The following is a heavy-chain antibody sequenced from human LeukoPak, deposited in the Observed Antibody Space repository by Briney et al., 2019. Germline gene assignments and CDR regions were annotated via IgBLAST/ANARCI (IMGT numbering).Heavy chain of an antibody. CDR3: TTDGPREIDYGDY. J-gene: IGHJ4*02. CDR2: IKSKTDGGTT. V-gene: IGHV3-15*01. CDR1: GFTFSNAW. D-gene: IGHD4-17*01. Sequence: PGGSLRFSCAASGFTFSNAWMSWVRQAPGKGLEWVGRIKSKTDGGTTDYAAPVKGRFTISRDDSKNTLYLQLNSLKTEDTAVYYCTTDGPREIDYGDYWGQGALVTVSS.